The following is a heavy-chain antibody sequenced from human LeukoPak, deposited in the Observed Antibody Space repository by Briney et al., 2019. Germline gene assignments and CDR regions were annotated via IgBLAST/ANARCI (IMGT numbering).Heavy chain of an antibody. Sequence: GGSLRLSCAASGFTFSTYSMNWVRQAPGKGLQYVSGISMNVQTTYYAGSVKGRFTISRDSSKNTVYLQMNSLTAEDTAVYYCVREGLERRTNFDYWGQGTLVSVSS. CDR1: GFTFSTYS. J-gene: IGHJ4*02. D-gene: IGHD1-1*01. CDR3: VREGLERRTNFDY. V-gene: IGHV3-64D*06. CDR2: ISMNVQTT.